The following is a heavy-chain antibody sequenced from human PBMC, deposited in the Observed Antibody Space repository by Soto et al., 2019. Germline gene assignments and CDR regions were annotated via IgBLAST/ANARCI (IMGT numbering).Heavy chain of an antibody. Sequence: SETLSLTCAVYGGSFGGYYGSCIRQPPGKGLEWIGEINHSGSTNYNPSLKSRVTISVDTSKNQFSLKLSSVTAADTAVYYCAREQCSGGSCYSHYWGQGTLVTVSS. V-gene: IGHV4-34*01. CDR3: AREQCSGGSCYSHY. CDR1: GGSFGGYY. D-gene: IGHD2-15*01. J-gene: IGHJ4*02. CDR2: INHSGST.